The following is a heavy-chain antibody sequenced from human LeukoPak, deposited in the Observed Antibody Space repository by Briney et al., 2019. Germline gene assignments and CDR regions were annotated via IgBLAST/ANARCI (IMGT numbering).Heavy chain of an antibody. CDR1: GGSFSGYY. Sequence: PSETLPLTCAVYGGSFSGYYWSWIRQPPGKGLEWIGEINHSGSTNYNPSLKSRVTISVDTSKNQFSLKLSSVTAADTAVYYCARGDGMATTYFDYWGQGTLVTVSS. CDR2: INHSGST. CDR3: ARGDGMATTYFDY. V-gene: IGHV4-34*01. J-gene: IGHJ4*02. D-gene: IGHD5-24*01.